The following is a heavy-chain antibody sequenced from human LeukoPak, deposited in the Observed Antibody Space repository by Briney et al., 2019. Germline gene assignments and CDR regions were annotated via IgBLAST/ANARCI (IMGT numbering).Heavy chain of an antibody. CDR3: ARHHYDFWSGYWGGTYNWFDP. J-gene: IGHJ5*02. V-gene: IGHV4-39*01. D-gene: IGHD3-3*01. Sequence: SETLSLTCTVSGGSISSSSYYWGWIRQPPGKGLEWIGSIYYSGSTYYNPSLKSRVTIPVDTSKNQFSLKLSSVTAADTAVYYCARHHYDFWSGYWGGTYNWFDPWGQGTLVTVSS. CDR1: GGSISSSSYY. CDR2: IYYSGST.